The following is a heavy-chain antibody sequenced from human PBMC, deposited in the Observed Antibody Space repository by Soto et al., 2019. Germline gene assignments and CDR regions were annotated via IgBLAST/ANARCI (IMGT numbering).Heavy chain of an antibody. CDR2: INQDGSEK. V-gene: IGHV3-7*01. D-gene: IGHD3-3*02. Sequence: QPVGSLRLSCAASGFTFSNFWMAWVRQAPGRGLEWVASINQDGSEKHFVESVKDRFTISRDNAENSLDLQVNGLRGEDAATYYCARRIQILGPHYYFDYWGRGTLVTVSS. CDR1: GFTFSNFW. CDR3: ARRIQILGPHYYFDY. J-gene: IGHJ4*02.